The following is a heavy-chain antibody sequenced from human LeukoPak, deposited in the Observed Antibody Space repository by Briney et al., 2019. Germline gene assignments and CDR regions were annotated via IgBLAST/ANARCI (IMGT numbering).Heavy chain of an antibody. CDR1: GFTFRSYS. J-gene: IGHJ4*02. CDR2: ISSSSRYI. D-gene: IGHD3-16*02. V-gene: IGHV3-21*06. CDR3: ARDPREGVYDYVWGSYRYTSSFDY. Sequence: GGSLRLSCAASGFTFRSYSMNWVRQAPGKGLEWVSSISSSSRYIYYADSMKGRFTISRDNSKNSLYLQMNSLRAEDTAVYYCARDPREGVYDYVWGSYRYTSSFDYWGQGTLVTVSS.